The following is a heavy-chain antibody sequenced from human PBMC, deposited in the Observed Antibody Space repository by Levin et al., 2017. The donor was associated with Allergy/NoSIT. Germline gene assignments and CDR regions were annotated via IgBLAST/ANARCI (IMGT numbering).Heavy chain of an antibody. D-gene: IGHD3-22*01. J-gene: IGHJ4*02. V-gene: IGHV3-33*01. CDR2: IWYDGSNK. CDR3: ARDANYYDSSGSQVGGFDY. CDR1: GFTFSSYG. Sequence: PGESLKISCAASGFTFSSYGMHWVRQAPGKGLEWVAVIWYDGSNKYYADSVKGRFTISRDNSKNTLYLQMNSLRAEDTAVYYCARDANYYDSSGSQVGGFDYWGQGTLVTVSS.